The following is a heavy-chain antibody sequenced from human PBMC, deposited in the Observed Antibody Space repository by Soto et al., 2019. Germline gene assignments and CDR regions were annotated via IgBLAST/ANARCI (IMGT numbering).Heavy chain of an antibody. D-gene: IGHD6-13*01. Sequence: QVQLVQSGAEVKKPGASVKVSCKASGYTFRSYDITWVRQATGQGLEWMGWMNPNSGNTGYAQKFQGRVTMTRDTATSTAYMELSSLRSEDTAIYYGERAYSSAWYEGGYWGQGTLVTVSS. CDR3: ERAYSSAWYEGGY. CDR1: GYTFRSYD. J-gene: IGHJ4*02. V-gene: IGHV1-8*01. CDR2: MNPNSGNT.